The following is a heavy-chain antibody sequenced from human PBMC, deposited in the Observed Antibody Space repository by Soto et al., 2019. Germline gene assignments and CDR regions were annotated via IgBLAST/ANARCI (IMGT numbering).Heavy chain of an antibody. Sequence: SQTLSLTCAISGDSVSSNSAAWNWIRQSPSRGLEWLGRTYYRFKWYYDYAESVKSRITINPDTSKNQFSLQLNSVTPEDTAVYYCARDRIPAAGHDAFDIWGQGTMVTVSS. CDR2: TYYRFKWYY. D-gene: IGHD6-13*01. J-gene: IGHJ3*02. CDR1: GDSVSSNSAA. CDR3: ARDRIPAAGHDAFDI. V-gene: IGHV6-1*01.